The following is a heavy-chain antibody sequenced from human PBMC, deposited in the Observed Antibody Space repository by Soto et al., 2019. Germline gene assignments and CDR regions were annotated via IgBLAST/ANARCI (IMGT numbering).Heavy chain of an antibody. Sequence: ASVKVSCKASGYSFIDYYSQWVRQAPGQGLEWMGKIAPSGHDTTYAQIFQGRVTMTSDTSTSTAYMELSSLRPEDTAVYYCARAKTMVRGAFDYWGQGALVTVSS. V-gene: IGHV1-46*03. CDR3: ARAKTMVRGAFDY. CDR1: GYSFIDYY. J-gene: IGHJ4*02. D-gene: IGHD3-10*01. CDR2: IAPSGHDT.